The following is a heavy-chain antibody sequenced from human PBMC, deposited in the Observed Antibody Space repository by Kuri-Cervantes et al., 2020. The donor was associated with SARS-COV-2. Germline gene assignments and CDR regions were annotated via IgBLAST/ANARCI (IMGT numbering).Heavy chain of an antibody. Sequence: GESLKISCAASGFTFSSYSMNWVRQAPGKGLEWVSYISSSSSTIYYADSVKGRFTISRDNAKNSLYLQMNSLRAEDTAVYYYASLLTSSSSIYYYYGMDVWGQGTTVTVSS. J-gene: IGHJ6*02. CDR2: ISSSSSTI. D-gene: IGHD6-6*01. CDR1: GFTFSSYS. V-gene: IGHV3-48*04. CDR3: ASLLTSSSSIYYYYGMDV.